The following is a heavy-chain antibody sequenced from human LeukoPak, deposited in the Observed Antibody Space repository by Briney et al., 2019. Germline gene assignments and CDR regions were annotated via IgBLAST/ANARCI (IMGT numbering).Heavy chain of an antibody. CDR1: GGSISSSSYY. V-gene: IGHV4-39*01. Sequence: SETLSLTCTVSGGSISSSSYYWGWIRQPPGKGLEWIGSIYYSGSTYYNPSLKSRVTISVDTSKNQFSLKLSSVTAADTAVYYCVGYYDSSRHYFDYWGQGTLVTVSS. D-gene: IGHD3-22*01. J-gene: IGHJ4*02. CDR2: IYYSGST. CDR3: VGYYDSSRHYFDY.